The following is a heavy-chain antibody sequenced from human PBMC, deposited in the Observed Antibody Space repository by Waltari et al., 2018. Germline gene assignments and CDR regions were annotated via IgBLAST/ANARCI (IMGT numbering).Heavy chain of an antibody. D-gene: IGHD3-3*01. CDR3: ARAMYYDFWSGYNAFDI. Sequence: QVQLVQSGAEVKKPGASVKVSCKASGYTFTSYDINWVRQATGQGLEWMGWMNPNRGNTGYAQKFQGRVTITRNTSISTAYMELSSLRSEDTAVYYCARAMYYDFWSGYNAFDIWGQGTMVTVSS. J-gene: IGHJ3*02. CDR1: GYTFTSYD. CDR2: MNPNRGNT. V-gene: IGHV1-8*03.